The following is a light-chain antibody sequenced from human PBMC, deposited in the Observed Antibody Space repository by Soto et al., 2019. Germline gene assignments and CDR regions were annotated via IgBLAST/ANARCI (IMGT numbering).Light chain of an antibody. CDR1: QSVSSN. V-gene: IGKV3-15*01. CDR3: QQYNNWPPWT. CDR2: GAS. Sequence: EIVMTQSPATLSVSPGERATLSCRASQSVSSNLAWYQQKPGQAPRLLIYGASTRATGIPARFSGSESGTESTLTISSLKSEDFAVYDCQQYNNWPPWTFGQGTKVETK. J-gene: IGKJ1*01.